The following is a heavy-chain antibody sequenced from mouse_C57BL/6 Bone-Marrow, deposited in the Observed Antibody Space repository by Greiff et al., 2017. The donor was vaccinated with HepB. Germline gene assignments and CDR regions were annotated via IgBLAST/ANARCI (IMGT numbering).Heavy chain of an antibody. CDR1: GFSLTSYG. V-gene: IGHV2-6-1*01. CDR2: IWSDGST. Sequence: VKLMESGPGLVAPSQSLSITCTVSGFSLTSYGVHWVRQPPGKGLEWLVVIWSDGSTTYNSALKSRLSISKDNSKSQVFLKMNSLQTDDTAMYYCARHRGIYYGNYDYAMDYWGQGTSVTVSS. J-gene: IGHJ4*01. D-gene: IGHD2-1*01. CDR3: ARHRGIYYGNYDYAMDY.